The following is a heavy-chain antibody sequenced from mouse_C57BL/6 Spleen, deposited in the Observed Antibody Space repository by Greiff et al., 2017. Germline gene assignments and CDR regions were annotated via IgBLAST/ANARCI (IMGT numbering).Heavy chain of an antibody. CDR3: ALDSSGPVLAD. J-gene: IGHJ3*01. CDR1: GFNIQDYY. CDR2: IDPEDGET. Sequence: VHVKQSGAELVKPGASVKLSCTASGFNIQDYYMHWVKQRTEQGLEWIGRIDPEDGETKYAPKFPGKATITADTSSNTAYLQLSSLTSEDTAVYYGALDSSGPVLADRGQGTLVTGAA. V-gene: IGHV14-2*01. D-gene: IGHD3-2*02.